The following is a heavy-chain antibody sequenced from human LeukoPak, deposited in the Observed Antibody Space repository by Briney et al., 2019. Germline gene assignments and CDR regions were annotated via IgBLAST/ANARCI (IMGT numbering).Heavy chain of an antibody. CDR2: IYYSGST. J-gene: IGHJ5*02. V-gene: IGHV4-31*03. CDR1: GGSISSGGYY. CDR3: ARDPPDSSRWFDP. Sequence: KASETLSLTCTVSGGSISSGGYYWSWIRQHPGKGLEWIGYIYYSGSTYYNPSLKSRVTISVDTSKNQFSLKLSSVTAADTAVYYCARDPPDSSRWFDPWGQGTLVTVSS. D-gene: IGHD6-19*01.